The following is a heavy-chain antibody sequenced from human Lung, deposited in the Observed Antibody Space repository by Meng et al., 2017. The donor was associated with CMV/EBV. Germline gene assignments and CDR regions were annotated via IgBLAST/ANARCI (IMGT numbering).Heavy chain of an antibody. CDR2: ISYDGSNK. CDR1: GFTFSSYS. Sequence: SXKISXAASGFTFSSYSMHWVRQAPGKGLEWVAVISYDGSNKYYADSVKGRFTISRDNSKNTLYLQMNSLRAEDTAVYYCASAFYDSIRDGSDVWGQGTXVTVSS. J-gene: IGHJ6*02. CDR3: ASAFYDSIRDGSDV. D-gene: IGHD3-22*01. V-gene: IGHV3-30*04.